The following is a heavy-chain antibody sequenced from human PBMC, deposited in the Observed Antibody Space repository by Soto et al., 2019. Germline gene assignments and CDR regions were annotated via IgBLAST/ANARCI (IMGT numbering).Heavy chain of an antibody. J-gene: IGHJ2*01. D-gene: IGHD5-12*01. Sequence: QVQLVQSGAEVKKPGSSVTVSCKASGGTFSSYTISWVGQAPGQGLEWMGGIIPIFGTANYAQKFQGRVTITADESTHTAYMELSSLRSEDTAVYYCARGNHRWLQLWYFDLWGRGTLVTVSS. CDR1: GGTFSSYT. V-gene: IGHV1-69*12. CDR2: IIPIFGTA. CDR3: ARGNHRWLQLWYFDL.